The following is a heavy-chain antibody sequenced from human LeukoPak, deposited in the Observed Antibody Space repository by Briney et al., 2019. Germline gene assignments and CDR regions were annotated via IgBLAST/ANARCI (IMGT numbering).Heavy chain of an antibody. CDR1: GYTFTGYY. CDR2: INPNSGGT. D-gene: IGHD3-3*01. J-gene: IGHJ6*02. Sequence: ASVKVSCKASGYTFTGYYMHWVRQAPGQGLEWMGWINPNSGGTNYAQKFQGWVTMTRDTSISTAYMELSRLRSDDTAVYYCARGSSLRFLEWLSDYGMDVWGQGTTVTVSS. CDR3: ARGSSLRFLEWLSDYGMDV. V-gene: IGHV1-2*04.